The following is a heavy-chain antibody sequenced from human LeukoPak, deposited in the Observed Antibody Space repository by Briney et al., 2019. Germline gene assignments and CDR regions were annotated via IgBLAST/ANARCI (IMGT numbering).Heavy chain of an antibody. V-gene: IGHV5-51*01. J-gene: IGHJ4*02. D-gene: IGHD3-22*01. CDR1: GYSFTSYW. CDR3: AVSYYYDSSGDYYFDY. Sequence: GESLKISCKGSGYSFTSYWIGWVRQMPGKGLEWMGIIYPGDSDTRYSPSFQGQVTISADKSISTAYLQWSSLKASDTAMYYCAVSYYYDSSGDYYFDYWGQGTLVTVSS. CDR2: IYPGDSDT.